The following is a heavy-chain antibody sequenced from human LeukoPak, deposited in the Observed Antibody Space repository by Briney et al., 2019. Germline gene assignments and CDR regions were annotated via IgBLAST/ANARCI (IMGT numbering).Heavy chain of an antibody. D-gene: IGHD2-2*01. Sequence: SVKVSCKASGGTFSSYAISWVRQAPGQGLEWMGGIIPIFGTANYAQKFQGRVTITADKSTSTAYMELSSLRSEDTAVYYCARACSSTSCSLRSPAARAEYFQRWGQGTLVTVSS. CDR2: IIPIFGTA. CDR3: ARACSSTSCSLRSPAARAEYFQR. CDR1: GGTFSSYA. J-gene: IGHJ1*01. V-gene: IGHV1-69*06.